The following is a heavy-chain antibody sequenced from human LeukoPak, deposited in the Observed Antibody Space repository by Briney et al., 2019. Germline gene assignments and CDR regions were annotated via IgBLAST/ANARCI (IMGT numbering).Heavy chain of an antibody. J-gene: IGHJ4*02. CDR3: ARRRSSLDY. CDR2: ISYDGSNK. V-gene: IGHV3-30-3*01. D-gene: IGHD6-6*01. CDR1: GFTFSSYA. Sequence: GRSLRLACAASGFTFSSYAMHWVRQAPGEGLEWVAVISYDGSNKYYADSVKGRFTISRDNSKNTLYLQMNSLRAEDTAVYYCARRRSSLDYWGQGTLVTVSS.